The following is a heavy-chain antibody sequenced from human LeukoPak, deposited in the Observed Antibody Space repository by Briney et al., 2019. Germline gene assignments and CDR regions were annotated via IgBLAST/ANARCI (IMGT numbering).Heavy chain of an antibody. CDR1: GGSISSSSYY. J-gene: IGHJ4*02. Sequence: SETLSLTCTVSGGSISSSSYYWGWIRQPPGKGLEWIGSIYYSGGTYYNPSLKSRVTISVDTSKNQFSLKLSSVTAADTAVYYCARSVLTYGDATDYWGQGTLVTVSS. CDR2: IYYSGGT. V-gene: IGHV4-39*07. CDR3: ARSVLTYGDATDY. D-gene: IGHD4-17*01.